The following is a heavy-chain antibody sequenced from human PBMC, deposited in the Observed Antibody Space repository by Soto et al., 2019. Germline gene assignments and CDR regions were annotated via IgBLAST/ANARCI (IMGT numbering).Heavy chain of an antibody. V-gene: IGHV3-23*01. CDR1: GFTFSSYS. Sequence: EALRLSSEASGFTFSSYSMSWVRQAPGKGLEWVSAISGSVGSTYYADSVKGRFTISRDNSKNTLYLQMNSLRAEDTAVYYCAKAKHYDSSGYAHWGQGTLVTVSS. D-gene: IGHD3-22*01. CDR3: AKAKHYDSSGYAH. CDR2: ISGSVGST. J-gene: IGHJ4*02.